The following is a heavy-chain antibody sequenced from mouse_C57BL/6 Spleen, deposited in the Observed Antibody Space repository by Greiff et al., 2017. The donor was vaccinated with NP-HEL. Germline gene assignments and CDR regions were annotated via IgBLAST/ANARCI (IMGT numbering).Heavy chain of an antibody. J-gene: IGHJ2*01. V-gene: IGHV1-82*01. CDR1: GYAFSSSW. CDR2: IYPGDGDT. Sequence: VQLQQSGPELVKPGASVKISCKASGYAFSSSWMNWVKQRPGKGLEWIGRIYPGDGDTNYNGKFKGKATLTADKSSSTAYMQLSSLTSEDSAVYFCARRTGHYFDYWGQSTTLTVSS. D-gene: IGHD4-1*01. CDR3: ARRTGHYFDY.